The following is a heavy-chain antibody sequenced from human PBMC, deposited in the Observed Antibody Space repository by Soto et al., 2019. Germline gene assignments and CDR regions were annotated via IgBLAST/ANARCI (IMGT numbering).Heavy chain of an antibody. Sequence: QVQLVQSGAEVKKPGSSVKVSCKASGDSFSSYTISWVRQAPGQGLEWMGRVIPILGVANYAPNFQGRVGIAEDKSTSTAFMELNILRSEDTAIYYCAIEPNYDGSGGGFDWGQGTLVTVSS. CDR3: AIEPNYDGSGGGFD. J-gene: IGHJ4*02. CDR1: GDSFSSYT. V-gene: IGHV1-69*08. CDR2: VIPILGVA. D-gene: IGHD3-22*01.